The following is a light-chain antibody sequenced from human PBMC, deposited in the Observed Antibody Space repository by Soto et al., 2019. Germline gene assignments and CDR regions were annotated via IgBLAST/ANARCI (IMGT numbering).Light chain of an antibody. CDR3: QQHNNWPRT. CDR2: TAS. Sequence: EILITQSPATLSVSPGERATLSCRASQSVNSNLAWYQQKPGQAPRLLIYTASARATGIPARFSGSGSGTEFTLTISSLQSEDFAVYYCQQHNNWPRTFGQGTKV. V-gene: IGKV3-15*01. J-gene: IGKJ1*01. CDR1: QSVNSN.